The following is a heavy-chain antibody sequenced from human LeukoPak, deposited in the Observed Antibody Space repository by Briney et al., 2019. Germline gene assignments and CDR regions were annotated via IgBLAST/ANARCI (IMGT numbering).Heavy chain of an antibody. V-gene: IGHV3-30*03. CDR2: ISNDGSRK. CDR3: ARAYYYGSGSYLSDY. J-gene: IGHJ4*02. Sequence: PGGSLRLSCAPSGFTFSRHGMHWVRQAPGKGLEWVAIISNDGSRKYYAHSVEGRFTISRDNSKNSLYLQMNSLRDEDTAVYYCARAYYYGSGSYLSDYWGQGTLVTVSS. CDR1: GFTFSRHG. D-gene: IGHD3-10*01.